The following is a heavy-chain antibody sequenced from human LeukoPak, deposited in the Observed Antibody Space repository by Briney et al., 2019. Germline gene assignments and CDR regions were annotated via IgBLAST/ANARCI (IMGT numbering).Heavy chain of an antibody. J-gene: IGHJ4*02. D-gene: IGHD3-10*01. Sequence: GGSLRLSCAASGFTFSSYAMHWVRQAPGKGLEWVAVISYDGSNKYYADSVKGRFTISRDNSKNTLYLQMNSLRAEDTAVYYCARDRVSRAYFDYWGQGTLVTVSS. V-gene: IGHV3-30-3*01. CDR1: GFTFSSYA. CDR2: ISYDGSNK. CDR3: ARDRVSRAYFDY.